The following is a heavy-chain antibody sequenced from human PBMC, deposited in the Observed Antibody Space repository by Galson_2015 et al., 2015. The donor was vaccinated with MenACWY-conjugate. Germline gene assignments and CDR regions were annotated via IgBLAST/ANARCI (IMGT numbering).Heavy chain of an antibody. CDR1: GFSFSDSA. J-gene: IGHJ4*02. CDR3: TRQSPPNFDY. CDR2: IRSKRNNYAT. V-gene: IGHV3-73*01. Sequence: SLRLSCAASGFSFSDSAMHWVRQASGKGLEWVGRIRSKRNNYATTYAASVQGRFTISRDESERTAYLHMNSLKTEDTAIYYCTRQSPPNFDYWGQGVLVTVSS.